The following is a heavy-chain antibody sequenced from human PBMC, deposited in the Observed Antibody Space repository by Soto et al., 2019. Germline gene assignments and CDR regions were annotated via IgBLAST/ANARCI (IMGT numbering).Heavy chain of an antibody. Sequence: GGSLRLSCAASGFIFSNYVMYWVRQAPGKGLEWVSFMSYDGTTKYYADSVKGRFTISRDNSKNTLYLQMNSLRAEDTAVYYCAKDTRRSARAYAFDIWGQGTMVTVSS. CDR1: GFIFSNYV. J-gene: IGHJ3*02. CDR2: MSYDGTTK. V-gene: IGHV3-30-3*01. D-gene: IGHD6-6*01. CDR3: AKDTRRSARAYAFDI.